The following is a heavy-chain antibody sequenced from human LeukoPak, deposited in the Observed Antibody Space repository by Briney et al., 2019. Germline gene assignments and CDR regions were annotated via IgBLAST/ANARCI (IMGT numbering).Heavy chain of an antibody. CDR2: INPNSGGT. CDR3: ATGYCSSTSCYRGVAPHYYGMDV. D-gene: IGHD2-2*01. V-gene: IGHV1-2*02. J-gene: IGHJ6*02. CDR1: GYTFTGYY. Sequence: ASVKVSCKASGYTFTGYYMLWVRQAPGQGLEWMGWINPNSGGTNYAQKFQGRVTMTRDTSISTAYMELSRLRSDDTAVYYCATGYCSSTSCYRGVAPHYYGMDVWGQGTTVTVSS.